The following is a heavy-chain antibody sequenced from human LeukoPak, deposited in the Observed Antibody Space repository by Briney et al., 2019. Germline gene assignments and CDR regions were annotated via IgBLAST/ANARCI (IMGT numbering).Heavy chain of an antibody. J-gene: IGHJ4*02. D-gene: IGHD6-19*01. V-gene: IGHV4-38-2*02. CDR3: ARDAHSSGWYYFDY. Sequence: PSETLSLTCAVSGYSISSGYYWGWIRQPPGKGLEWIGGIYHSGSTHYNPSLKSRVTISVDTSKNQFSLKVSSVTAADTAVYYCARDAHSSGWYYFDYWGQGTLVTVSS. CDR2: IYHSGST. CDR1: GYSISSGYY.